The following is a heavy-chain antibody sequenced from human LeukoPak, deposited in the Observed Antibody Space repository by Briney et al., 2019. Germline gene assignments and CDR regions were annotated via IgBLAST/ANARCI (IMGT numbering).Heavy chain of an antibody. CDR3: AKDGAYSGSYDWDY. D-gene: IGHD1-26*01. CDR1: GFTFSSYA. V-gene: IGHV3-23*01. CDR2: ISGSGGST. Sequence: GGSLRLSCAASGFTFSSYAMSWVRQAPGKGLEWVSAISGSGGSTYYADSVKGRFTISRDNSKNTLYLQMNSLRAEDTAVYYCAKDGAYSGSYDWDYWGQGTLVTVSS. J-gene: IGHJ4*02.